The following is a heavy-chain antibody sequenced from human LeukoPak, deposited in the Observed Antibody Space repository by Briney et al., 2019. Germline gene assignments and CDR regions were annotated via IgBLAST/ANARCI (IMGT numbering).Heavy chain of an antibody. D-gene: IGHD3-9*01. Sequence: GGSLRLSCAASGFAFSDYWMSWVRQAPGKGLEWVANIKKDGGDKYYVDSVKGRFTISRDNAKNSLYLQMNSLRAEDTAVYYCARQLRGYFDWLMNDYWGQGTLVTVSS. J-gene: IGHJ4*02. CDR2: IKKDGGDK. CDR1: GFAFSDYW. CDR3: ARQLRGYFDWLMNDY. V-gene: IGHV3-7*01.